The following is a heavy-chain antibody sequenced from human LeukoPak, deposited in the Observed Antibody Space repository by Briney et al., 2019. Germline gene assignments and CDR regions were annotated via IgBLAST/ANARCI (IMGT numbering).Heavy chain of an antibody. Sequence: SETLSLTCAVSGGFISSGSYYWSWIRQPAGKGLEWIGRIYTSGSTNYNPSLKSRVTISVDTSKNQFSLKLSSVTAADTAVYYCAQTATQHGYYYYYMDVWGKGTTVTISS. CDR1: GGFISSGSYY. J-gene: IGHJ6*03. D-gene: IGHD2-15*01. CDR3: AQTATQHGYYYYYMDV. CDR2: IYTSGST. V-gene: IGHV4-61*02.